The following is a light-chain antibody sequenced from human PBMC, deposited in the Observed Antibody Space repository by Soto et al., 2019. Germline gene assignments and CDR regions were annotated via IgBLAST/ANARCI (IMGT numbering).Light chain of an antibody. CDR3: QSYDNSLGVVYV. CDR2: ANS. CDR1: SSNIGAPYD. Sequence: QTVVTQPPSVSGAPGQTVTISCTGSSSNIGAPYDVHWYQQLPGTPPKLLIYANSNRPSGVPDRFSGSKSGTSASLAITGLQAEDESDYYCQSYDNSLGVVYVFGTGTKLTVL. J-gene: IGLJ1*01. V-gene: IGLV1-40*01.